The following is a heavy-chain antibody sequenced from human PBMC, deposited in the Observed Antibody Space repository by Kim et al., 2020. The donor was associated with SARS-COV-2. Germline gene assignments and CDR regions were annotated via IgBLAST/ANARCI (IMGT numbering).Heavy chain of an antibody. J-gene: IGHJ4*02. V-gene: IGHV1-18*01. D-gene: IGHD5-12*01. CDR3: AREGYSGYDKDY. Sequence: NYAQKLQGRVTMTTDTSTSTAYMELRSLRSDDTAVYYCAREGYSGYDKDYWGQGTLVTVSS.